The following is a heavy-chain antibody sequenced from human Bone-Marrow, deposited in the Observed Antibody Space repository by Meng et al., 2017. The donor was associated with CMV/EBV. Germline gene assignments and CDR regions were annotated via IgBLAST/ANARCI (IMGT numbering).Heavy chain of an antibody. J-gene: IGHJ5*02. V-gene: IGHV4-39*07. CDR2: IYYSGST. CDR1: GGSISSSSYY. Sequence: GSLRLSCTVSGGSISSSSYYWGWIRQPPGKGLEWIGSIYYSGSTYYNPSLKSRVTISVDTSKNQFSLKLSSVTAADTAVYYCARALRVDIVVVPAAFNWFDPWGQGTLVTVSS. CDR3: ARALRVDIVVVPAAFNWFDP. D-gene: IGHD2-2*03.